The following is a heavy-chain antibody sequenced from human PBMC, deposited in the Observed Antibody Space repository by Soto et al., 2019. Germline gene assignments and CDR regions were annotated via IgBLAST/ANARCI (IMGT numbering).Heavy chain of an antibody. CDR3: ALIFRAYGPAGCYLRLSGFDP. CDR1: GFSLSTSGVG. J-gene: IGHJ5*02. D-gene: IGHD6-19*01. CDR2: IYWNDDK. V-gene: IGHV2-5*01. Sequence: SGPTLVNPTQTLTLTCTFSGFSLSTSGVGVGWIRQPPGKALEWLALIYWNDDKRYSPSLKSRLTITKDTSKNQVVLTMTNMDPVNIATYYSALIFRAYGPAGCYLRLSGFDPWGQGTLVTVSS.